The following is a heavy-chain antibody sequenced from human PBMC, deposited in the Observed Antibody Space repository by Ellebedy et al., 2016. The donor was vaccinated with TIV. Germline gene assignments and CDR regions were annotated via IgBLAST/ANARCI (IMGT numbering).Heavy chain of an antibody. CDR2: IKQDGSER. Sequence: GESLKISCAASGFTFSNYWMTWVRQAPGKGLEWVAHIKQDGSEREYVDSVKGRFTISRDNAKNSLYLQMESLRAEDAAIYYCARPGGFGKLPLDFWGQGILVTVSS. D-gene: IGHD3-10*01. J-gene: IGHJ4*02. CDR1: GFTFSNYW. V-gene: IGHV3-7*01. CDR3: ARPGGFGKLPLDF.